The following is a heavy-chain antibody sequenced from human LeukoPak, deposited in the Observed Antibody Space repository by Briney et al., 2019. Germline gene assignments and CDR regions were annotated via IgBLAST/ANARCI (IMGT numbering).Heavy chain of an antibody. V-gene: IGHV3-23*01. CDR2: IGGAGGDI. J-gene: IGHJ4*02. CDR1: GFSFNNYA. CDR3: AKYAPPTTALTRFFDD. D-gene: IGHD4-17*01. Sequence: GGSLRLSCAASGFSFNNYAMVWVRQTPGKGLEWVSVIGGAGGDIHYADSVKDRFSISRDNSKNTLYLQMNSLRAEDTAVYYCAKYAPPTTALTRFFDDWGQGTLVTVSS.